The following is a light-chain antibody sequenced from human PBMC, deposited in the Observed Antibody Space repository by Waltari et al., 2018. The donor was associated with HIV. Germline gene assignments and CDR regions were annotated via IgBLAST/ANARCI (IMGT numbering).Light chain of an antibody. CDR2: SNN. V-gene: IGLV1-44*01. CDR3: ATWDDSLNGWV. Sequence: QSVLTQPPSASGTPGQRVTIPCSGSSSNIGSNTVNWYRQLPGTAPKLLIYSNNQWPSGVPDRFSGSKSGTSASLAISGLQSDYEADYYCATWDDSLNGWVFGGGTKLTVL. CDR1: SSNIGSNT. J-gene: IGLJ3*02.